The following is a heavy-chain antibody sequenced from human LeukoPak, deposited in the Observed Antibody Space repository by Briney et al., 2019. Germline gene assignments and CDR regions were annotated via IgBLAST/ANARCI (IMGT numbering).Heavy chain of an antibody. J-gene: IGHJ4*02. CDR3: ARGYSNFAPYFDY. D-gene: IGHD4-11*01. Sequence: SVKVSCKASGGTFSSYAISWVRQAPGQGLEWMGGIIPIFGTANYAQKFQGRVTITADESTGTAYMELSSLRSEDTAVYYCARGYSNFAPYFDYWGQGTLVTVSS. CDR2: IIPIFGTA. V-gene: IGHV1-69*13. CDR1: GGTFSSYA.